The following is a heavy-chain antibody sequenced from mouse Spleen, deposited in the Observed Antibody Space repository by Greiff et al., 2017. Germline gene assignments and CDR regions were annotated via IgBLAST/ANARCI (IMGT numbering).Heavy chain of an antibody. D-gene: IGHD2-1*01. CDR2: INPGSGGT. CDR1: GYAFTNYL. J-gene: IGHJ2*01. Sequence: QVQLQQSGAELVRPGTSVKVSCKASGYAFTNYLIEWVKQRPGQGLEWIGVINPGSGGTNYNEKFKGKATLTADKSSSTAYMQLSSLTSEDSAVYFCARGGNWNYFDYWGQGTTLTVSS. V-gene: IGHV1-54*01. CDR3: ARGGNWNYFDY.